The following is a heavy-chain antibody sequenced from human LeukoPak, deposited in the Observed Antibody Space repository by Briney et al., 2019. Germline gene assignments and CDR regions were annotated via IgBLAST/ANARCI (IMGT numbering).Heavy chain of an antibody. V-gene: IGHV1-69*05. CDR2: IIPIFGTA. J-gene: IGHJ4*02. D-gene: IGHD3-22*01. CDR3: ARDQYYYDSSGYLSAAYFDY. Sequence: SVKVSCKASGGTFSSYAISWVRQAPGQGLEWMGRIIPIFGTANYAQKFQGRVTITTDESTSTAYMELSSLRSEDTAVYYCARDQYYYDSSGYLSAAYFDYWGQGTQVTVSS. CDR1: GGTFSSYA.